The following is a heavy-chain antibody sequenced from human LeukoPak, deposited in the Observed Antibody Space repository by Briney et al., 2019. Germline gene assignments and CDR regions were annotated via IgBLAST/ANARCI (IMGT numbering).Heavy chain of an antibody. CDR3: ARTYYYDSSAYYSLSSHFDY. V-gene: IGHV3-74*01. CDR1: GFTFSTYW. Sequence: PGGSLRLSCAASGFTFSTYWIHWVRQAPGKGLVWVSRINSDGSSTSYADSVKGRFTISRDNAKNTLYLQMNSLRVDDTAVYYCARTYYYDSSAYYSLSSHFDYWGQGTLVTVSS. J-gene: IGHJ4*02. D-gene: IGHD3-22*01. CDR2: INSDGSST.